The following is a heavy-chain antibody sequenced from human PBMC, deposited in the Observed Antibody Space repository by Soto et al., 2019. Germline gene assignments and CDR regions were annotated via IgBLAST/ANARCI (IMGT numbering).Heavy chain of an antibody. CDR1: GFTFSGSA. CDR2: IRSKTNSYAT. D-gene: IGHD1-26*01. J-gene: IGHJ4*02. V-gene: IGHV3-73*02. CDR3: PGLADRGRYDY. Sequence: EVQLVESGGGLVQPGGSLKLSCAASGFTFSGSAMHWVRQASGKGLEWVGRIRSKTNSYATAYAASVKGRFTISSDDSKNTANLQMNSLKTEDTGVYYCPGLADRGRYDYWGQGTLVTVSS.